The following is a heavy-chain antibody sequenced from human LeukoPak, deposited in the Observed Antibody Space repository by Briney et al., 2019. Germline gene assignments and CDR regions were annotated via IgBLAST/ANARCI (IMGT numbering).Heavy chain of an antibody. CDR3: ARATYGDPPDY. CDR2: ISSSSSYI. V-gene: IGHV3-21*01. D-gene: IGHD4-17*01. J-gene: IGHJ4*02. CDR1: GFTFSSYS. Sequence: GGSLRLSCAASGFTFSSYSMNWVRQAPGKGLGWVSSISSSSSYIYYADSVKGRFTISRDNAKNSLYLQMNSLRAEDTAVYYCARATYGDPPDYWGQGTLVTVSS.